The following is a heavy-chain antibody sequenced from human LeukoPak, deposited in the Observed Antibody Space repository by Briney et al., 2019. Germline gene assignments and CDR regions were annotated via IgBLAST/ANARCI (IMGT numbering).Heavy chain of an antibody. CDR1: GGSVSSGSYY. V-gene: IGHV4-61*01. CDR3: AREIRIVGYFDY. J-gene: IGHJ4*02. Sequence: SETLSLTCTVSGGSVSSGSYYWSWIRQPPGTGLEWIGYIYYSGSTNYNPSLKSRVTISVDTSKNQFSLKLSSVTAADTAVYYCAREIRIVGYFDYWGQGTLVTVSS. D-gene: IGHD1-26*01. CDR2: IYYSGST.